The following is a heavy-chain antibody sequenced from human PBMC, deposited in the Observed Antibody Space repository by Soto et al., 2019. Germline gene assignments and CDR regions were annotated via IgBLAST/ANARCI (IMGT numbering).Heavy chain of an antibody. CDR2: IIPVLGVG. J-gene: IGHJ4*02. D-gene: IGHD5-18*01. Sequence: QVQLVQSGAEVKKPGSSVRVSCKASGGTFGNHAISWVRQAPGQGLEWLGGIIPVLGVGDNAQNFQGRVTITADASTSTAYLELSSLRSEDTALYYCAREAGYTYGYGFDYWGQGTLVTVSS. CDR3: AREAGYTYGYGFDY. V-gene: IGHV1-69*01. CDR1: GGTFGNHA.